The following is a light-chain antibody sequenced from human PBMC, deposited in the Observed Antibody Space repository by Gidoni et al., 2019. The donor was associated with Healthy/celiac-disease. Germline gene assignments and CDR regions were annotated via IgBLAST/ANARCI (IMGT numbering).Light chain of an antibody. Sequence: EIVLTQSPGTLSLSPGERATLSCRARQSVSSIYLAWFPQIPGQAPRLLIYGASSRATGIPDRFSGSGSGTDFTLTISRLEPEDFAVYYCQQYGSSPPRITFGGGTKVEIK. CDR2: GAS. CDR1: QSVSSIY. CDR3: QQYGSSPPRIT. V-gene: IGKV3-20*01. J-gene: IGKJ4*01.